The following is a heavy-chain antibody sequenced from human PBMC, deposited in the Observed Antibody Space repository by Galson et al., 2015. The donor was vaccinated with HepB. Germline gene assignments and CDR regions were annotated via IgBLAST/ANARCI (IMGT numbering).Heavy chain of an antibody. D-gene: IGHD1-20*01. CDR3: AGHNWNDGFNYYYGMDV. V-gene: IGHV5-51*01. J-gene: IGHJ6*04. CDR1: GYSFTSYW. Sequence: QSGAEVKKPGESLKISCKGSGYSFTSYWIGWVRQMPGKGLEWMGIIYPGDSDTRYSPSFQGQVTISADKSISTAYLQWSSLKASDTAMYYCAGHNWNDGFNYYYGMDVWGKGTTVTVSS. CDR2: IYPGDSDT.